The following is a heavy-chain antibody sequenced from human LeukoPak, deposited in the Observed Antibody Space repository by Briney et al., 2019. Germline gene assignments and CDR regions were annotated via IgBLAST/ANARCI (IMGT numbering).Heavy chain of an antibody. D-gene: IGHD5-18*01. CDR3: ARVGGYSYGYDY. CDR1: GYTFTGYY. J-gene: IGHJ4*02. V-gene: IGHV1-2*06. Sequence: ASVKVSCKASGYTFTGYYMHWVRQAPGQGLEWMGRINPNSGGTNYAQKFQGRVTMTRDTSISTAYMELSRLRSDDTAVYYGARVGGYSYGYDYWGQGTLVTVSS. CDR2: INPNSGGT.